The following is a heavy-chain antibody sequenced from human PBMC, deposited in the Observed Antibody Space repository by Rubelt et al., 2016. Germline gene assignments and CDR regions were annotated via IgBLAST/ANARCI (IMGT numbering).Heavy chain of an antibody. CDR1: GDSLTGYI. CDR2: IYPSGTT. Sequence: QVQLQESGPGLVKPWETLSLICTVSGDSLTGYIYAWIRQSPGKGLEWVGYIYPSGTTDYNPSLKSRVTMSIDTSKNQFSRKLTLVTTADQAVDYLSRGHQDFWSGESHDYYYRDVWGKGTTGTVSS. D-gene: IGHD3-3*01. J-gene: IGHJ6*03. V-gene: IGHV4-4*09. CDR3: SRGHQDFWSGESHDYYYRDV.